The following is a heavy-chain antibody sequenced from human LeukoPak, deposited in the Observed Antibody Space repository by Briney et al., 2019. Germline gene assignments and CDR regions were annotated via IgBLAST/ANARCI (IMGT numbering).Heavy chain of an antibody. CDR1: GFIFSRYW. Sequence: GGSLRLSCAASGFIFSRYWLYWVRQAPGKGLVWVSHINPDGTTTNYGDFVKGRFTISRDNAKKTLFLQMSSLRAEDTALYYCATLTHSDSRSFAFDVWGQGTMVTVSS. CDR2: INPDGTTT. D-gene: IGHD3-22*01. J-gene: IGHJ3*01. V-gene: IGHV3-74*01. CDR3: ATLTHSDSRSFAFDV.